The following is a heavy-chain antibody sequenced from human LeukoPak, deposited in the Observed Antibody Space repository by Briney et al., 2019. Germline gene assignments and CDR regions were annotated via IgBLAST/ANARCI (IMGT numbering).Heavy chain of an antibody. CDR3: AKDSYSSSWYGGHY. D-gene: IGHD6-13*01. Sequence: GGSLRLSCAASGFAFSGYGMHWVRQAPGKGLEWVTFIRYDGSNKYYADSVKGRFTISRDNSKNTVYLQMNSLRAEDTAVYYCAKDSYSSSWYGGHYWGQGTLVTVSS. V-gene: IGHV3-30*02. CDR1: GFAFSGYG. CDR2: IRYDGSNK. J-gene: IGHJ4*02.